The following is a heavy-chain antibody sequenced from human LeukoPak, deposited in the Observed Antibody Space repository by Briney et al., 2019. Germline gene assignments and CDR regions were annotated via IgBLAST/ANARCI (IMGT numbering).Heavy chain of an antibody. CDR3: AKGSRGSYYGSYYDY. J-gene: IGHJ4*02. CDR1: XFTFSSYA. Sequence: GGSLRLSCAASXFTFSSYAMSWVRQAPGKGLEWVSAISGSGGSPCYADSVKGRFTISRDNSKNTLYLQMNSLRADDTAVYYCAKGSRGSYYGSYYDYWGQGTLVAVSS. V-gene: IGHV3-23*01. D-gene: IGHD1-26*01. CDR2: ISGSGGSP.